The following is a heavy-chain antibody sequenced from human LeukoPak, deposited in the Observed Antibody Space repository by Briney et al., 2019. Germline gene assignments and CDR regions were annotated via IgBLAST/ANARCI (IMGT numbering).Heavy chain of an antibody. CDR2: IYPGDSDT. CDR3: ARHTGRTKRHAFDI. Sequence: GESLEISCKGSGCSFTSYWIGWVRQMPGKGRVWMGIIYPGDSDTRYSPSFQGQVTISADKSISTAYLQWSSLKASDTAMYYCARHTGRTKRHAFDIWGQGTMVTVSS. D-gene: IGHD6-25*01. CDR1: GCSFTSYW. V-gene: IGHV5-51*01. J-gene: IGHJ3*02.